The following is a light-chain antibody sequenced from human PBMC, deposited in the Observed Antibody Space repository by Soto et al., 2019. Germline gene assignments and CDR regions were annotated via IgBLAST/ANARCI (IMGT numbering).Light chain of an antibody. J-gene: IGKJ4*01. CDR2: KAS. CDR1: QSISSW. Sequence: DIQMTQSPSTLSASVGDRVTITCRASQSISSWLAWYQQKTGKAPKLLIYKASSLESGVPSRFSGSGSGTEFTLPISSLQPDDFATYFCQQYNSYSLTFGGGTKVEIK. V-gene: IGKV1-5*03. CDR3: QQYNSYSLT.